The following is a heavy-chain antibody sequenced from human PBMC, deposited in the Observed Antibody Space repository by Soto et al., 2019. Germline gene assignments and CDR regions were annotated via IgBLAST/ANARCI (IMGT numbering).Heavy chain of an antibody. V-gene: IGHV1-46*01. CDR1: GYTFTSYY. Sequence: ASVKVSCKASGYTFTSYYMHWVRQAPGQGLEWMGIINPSGGSTSYAQKFQGRVTMTRDTSTSTVYMELSSLRSEDTVVYYCARDIVWGSYRNNWFDPWGQGTLVTVSS. D-gene: IGHD3-16*02. CDR2: INPSGGST. J-gene: IGHJ5*02. CDR3: ARDIVWGSYRNNWFDP.